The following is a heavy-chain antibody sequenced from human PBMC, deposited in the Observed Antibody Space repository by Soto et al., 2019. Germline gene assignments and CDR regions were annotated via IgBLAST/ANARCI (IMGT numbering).Heavy chain of an antibody. D-gene: IGHD3-10*01. CDR2: ISGSGGST. J-gene: IGHJ4*02. CDR1: GFTFSSYA. Sequence: QSGVSLRLSCAASGFTFSSYAMSWVRQAPGKGLEWVSAISGSGGSTYYADSVKGRFTISRDNSKNTLYLQMNSLRAEDTAVYYCASAFITMVRGVPSYYFDYWGQGTLVTVSS. CDR3: ASAFITMVRGVPSYYFDY. V-gene: IGHV3-23*01.